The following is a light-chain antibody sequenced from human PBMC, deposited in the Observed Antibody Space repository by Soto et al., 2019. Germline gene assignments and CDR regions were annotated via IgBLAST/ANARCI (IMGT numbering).Light chain of an antibody. Sequence: DIQMTQSPSSVSASVGDRVTITCRASQGVGSWLAWYQQKPGKAPKLLIYTASTLQSGVPSRFRGSGSGTDFTLTISSLQPEDFATYYCQHYNSYSEAFGQGTKVELK. V-gene: IGKV1D-12*01. CDR2: TAS. CDR3: QHYNSYSEA. CDR1: QGVGSW. J-gene: IGKJ1*01.